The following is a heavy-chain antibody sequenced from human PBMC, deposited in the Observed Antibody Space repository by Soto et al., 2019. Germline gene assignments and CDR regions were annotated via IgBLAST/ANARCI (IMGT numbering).Heavy chain of an antibody. CDR1: GFTFSSYG. V-gene: IGHV3-30*18. Sequence: GGSRRLSCAASGFTFSSYGMHWVRQAPGKGLEWVAVISYDGSNKYYADSVKGRFTISRDNSKNTLYLQMNSLRAEDTAVYYCAKDVSRNRQQLLVAYWGQGTLVTVSS. D-gene: IGHD6-13*01. CDR3: AKDVSRNRQQLLVAY. CDR2: ISYDGSNK. J-gene: IGHJ4*02.